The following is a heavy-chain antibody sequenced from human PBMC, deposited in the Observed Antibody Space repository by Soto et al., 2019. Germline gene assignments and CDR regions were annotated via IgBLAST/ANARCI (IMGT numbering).Heavy chain of an antibody. V-gene: IGHV4-59*01. J-gene: IGHJ4*02. Sequence: SETLSLTWSVSGESLNNYYWSLIRQPPGKGLEWIGFVHYSGSTDYNPSLKSRVTLSVDTSKNQLSLKVTSVTTADTAIYFCARGRVPAVWGQGTLVTVSS. CDR2: VHYSGST. D-gene: IGHD3-10*01. CDR3: ARGRVPAV. CDR1: GESLNNYY.